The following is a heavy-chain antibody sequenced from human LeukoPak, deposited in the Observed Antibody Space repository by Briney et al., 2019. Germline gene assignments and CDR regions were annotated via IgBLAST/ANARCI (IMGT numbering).Heavy chain of an antibody. D-gene: IGHD3-22*01. Sequence: SETLSLTCTVSGGSISSSSYYWGWIRQPPGKGLEWIGSIYYSGSTYYNPSLKSRVTISVDTSKNQFSLKLSSVTAADTAVYYCAGGATMIVVVKGDDAFDIWGKGTMVTVSS. J-gene: IGHJ3*02. CDR3: AGGATMIVVVKGDDAFDI. V-gene: IGHV4-39*01. CDR1: GGSISSSSYY. CDR2: IYYSGST.